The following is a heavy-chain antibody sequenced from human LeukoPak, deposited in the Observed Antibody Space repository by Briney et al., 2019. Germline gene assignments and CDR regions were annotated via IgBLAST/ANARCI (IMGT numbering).Heavy chain of an antibody. CDR1: GGSFSGYY. D-gene: IGHD1-26*01. CDR3: ARLASIVGASFKMVPIPYYYGMDV. Sequence: SETLSLTCAVYGGSFSGYYWSWIRQPPGKGLEWIGEINHSGSTNYNPSLKSRVTISVDTSKNQFSLKLSSVTAADTAVYYCARLASIVGASFKMVPIPYYYGMDVWGQGTTVTVSS. V-gene: IGHV4-34*01. J-gene: IGHJ6*02. CDR2: INHSGST.